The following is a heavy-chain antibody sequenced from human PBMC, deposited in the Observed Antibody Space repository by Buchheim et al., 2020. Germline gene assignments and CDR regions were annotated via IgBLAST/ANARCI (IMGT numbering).Heavy chain of an antibody. CDR3: ARDRGYKDY. CDR2: IYSGGST. D-gene: IGHD1-14*01. Sequence: EVQLVESGGGLVKPGGSLRFSCAASGFTVVSNYLSWFRQAPGRGLEWVSVIYSGGSTSYADSVKGRFPIPRTNSKKPLYLQMNSLRAEDTAVYYCARDRGYKDYWGQGTL. V-gene: IGHV3-66*02. J-gene: IGHJ4*02. CDR1: GFTVVSNY.